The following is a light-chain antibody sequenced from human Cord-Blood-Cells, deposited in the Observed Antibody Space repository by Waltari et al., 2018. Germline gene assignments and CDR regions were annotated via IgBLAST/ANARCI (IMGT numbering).Light chain of an antibody. CDR2: DVS. CDR3: SSYTSSSSWV. V-gene: IGLV2-14*03. CDR1: SSDVGGYNY. Sequence: QSALTPPASVSGSPGQSITISSTGTSSDVGGYNYVSWYQQHPGKAPELMIYDVSNRPSGVSNRFSGSKSGNTASLTISGLQAEDEADYYCSSYTSSSSWVFGGGTKLTVL. J-gene: IGLJ3*02.